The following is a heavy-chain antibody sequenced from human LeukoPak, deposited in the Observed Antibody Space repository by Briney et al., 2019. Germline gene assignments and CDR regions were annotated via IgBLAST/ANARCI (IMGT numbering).Heavy chain of an antibody. CDR1: GFTFSNYW. Sequence: QAGGSLRLSCAASGFTFSNYWMSWVRQAPGKGLEWVANIQSDGSEEYYVDSVKGRFTISRDNAKNSLYLQMNSLSAEGTAVYYCARGLTAVAYWGQGTLVTVSS. V-gene: IGHV3-7*05. J-gene: IGHJ4*02. D-gene: IGHD4-23*01. CDR3: ARGLTAVAY. CDR2: IQSDGSEE.